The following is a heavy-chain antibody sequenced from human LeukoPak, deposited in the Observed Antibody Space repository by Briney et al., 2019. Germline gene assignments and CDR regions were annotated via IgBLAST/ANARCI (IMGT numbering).Heavy chain of an antibody. V-gene: IGHV1-8*01. D-gene: IGHD5-18*01. CDR3: ARIPQKTSMVTRRADY. CDR2: MNPNSGNT. Sequence: ASVKVSCKASGDTFTSYDINWVRQATGQGLEWMGRMNPNSGNTGYAQKLHGRVTMTSDTSVSTAYMELSRLKSDDTAVYYCARIPQKTSMVTRRADYWGQGTLVIVSS. J-gene: IGHJ4*02. CDR1: GDTFTSYD.